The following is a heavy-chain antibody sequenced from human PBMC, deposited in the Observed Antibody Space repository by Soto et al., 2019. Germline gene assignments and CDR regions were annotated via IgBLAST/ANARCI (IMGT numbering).Heavy chain of an antibody. CDR3: ARARRGGLVRRHYYYYMDV. V-gene: IGHV4-34*01. D-gene: IGHD6-6*01. J-gene: IGHJ6*03. CDR1: GGSFSGYN. Sequence: QVQLQQWGAGLLKPSETLSLTCAVYGGSFSGYNWSWIRQPPGKGLEWIGEINHSGSTNYNPSLKSRVTISVDTSKNQFSLKLSSVTAADTAVYYCARARRGGLVRRHYYYYMDVWGKGTTVTVSS. CDR2: INHSGST.